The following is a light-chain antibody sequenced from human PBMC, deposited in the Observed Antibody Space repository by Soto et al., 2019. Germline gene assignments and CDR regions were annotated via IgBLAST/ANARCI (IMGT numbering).Light chain of an antibody. J-gene: IGKJ2*01. CDR1: QSVSSSY. V-gene: IGKV3-20*01. Sequence: EIVLTQSPGTLSLSPGERATLSCRASQSVSSSYLAWYQQKPGQAPRLLIYGASSRATGIPDRFSGSGSGTDFPLTISSLEPEDFAVYYCQQSGSSPGTYGQGTKLEIK. CDR3: QQSGSSPGT. CDR2: GAS.